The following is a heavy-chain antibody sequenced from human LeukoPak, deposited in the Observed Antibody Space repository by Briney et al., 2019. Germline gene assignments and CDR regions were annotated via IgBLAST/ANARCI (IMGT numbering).Heavy chain of an antibody. CDR3: ARHSSMRSPITP. CDR2: INHSGST. J-gene: IGHJ5*02. CDR1: GGSFSGYY. V-gene: IGHV4-34*01. Sequence: SETLSLTCAVYGGSFSGYYWSWIRQPPGKGLEWIGEINHSGSTNYNPSLKSRVTISVDTSKNQFSLKLSSETAAGTAVYYCARHSSMRSPITPWGQGTLVTVSS. D-gene: IGHD5-24*01.